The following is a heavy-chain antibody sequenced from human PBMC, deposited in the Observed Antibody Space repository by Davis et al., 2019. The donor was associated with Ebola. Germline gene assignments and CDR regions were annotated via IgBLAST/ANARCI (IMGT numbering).Heavy chain of an antibody. CDR1: GFTFSNAW. V-gene: IGHV3-15*01. D-gene: IGHD6-19*01. CDR2: IKSKTDGGTT. Sequence: GGSLKISCAASGFTFSNAWVSWVRQAPGKGLEWVGRIKSKTDGGTTDYAAPVKGRFTISRDDSKNTLYLQMNSLKSEDTAVYYCTTGGSGWSDYWGQGTLVTVSS. CDR3: TTGGSGWSDY. J-gene: IGHJ4*02.